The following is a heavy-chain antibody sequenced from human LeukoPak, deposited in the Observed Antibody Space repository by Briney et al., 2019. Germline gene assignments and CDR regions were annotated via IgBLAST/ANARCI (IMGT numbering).Heavy chain of an antibody. V-gene: IGHV4-4*02. J-gene: IGHJ4*02. Sequence: SETLSLTCAVSGGSISSSNWWSWVRQPPGKGLEWIGEIYHSGSTNYNPSLKSRVTISVDTSKNQFSLKLSSVTAADTAVYYCARERRRMGVFDYWGQGTLVTVSS. D-gene: IGHD3-16*01. CDR3: ARERRRMGVFDY. CDR1: GGSISSSNW. CDR2: IYHSGST.